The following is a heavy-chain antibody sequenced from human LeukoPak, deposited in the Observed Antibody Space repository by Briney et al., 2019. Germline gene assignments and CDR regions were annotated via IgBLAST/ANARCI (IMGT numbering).Heavy chain of an antibody. CDR1: GFTFDDYA. CDR3: AKKIEAAAGRIDY. Sequence: GGSLRLSCAASGFTFDDYAMHWVRQAPGKGLEWVSAISGSGGSTYYADSVKGRFTISRDNSKNTLYLQMNSLRAEDTAVYYCAKKIEAAAGRIDYWGQGTLVTVSS. D-gene: IGHD6-13*01. V-gene: IGHV3-23*01. CDR2: ISGSGGST. J-gene: IGHJ4*02.